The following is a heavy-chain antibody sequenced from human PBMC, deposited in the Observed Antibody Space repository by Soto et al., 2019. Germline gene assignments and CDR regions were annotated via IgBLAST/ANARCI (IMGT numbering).Heavy chain of an antibody. D-gene: IGHD5-18*01. CDR1: GGSISSSNW. Sequence: PSETLSFTCAVSGGSISSSNWWSWIRQPPGKGLEWIGEIYHSGSTNYNPSLKSRVTISVDKSKNQFSLKLSSVTAADTAVYYCAGGYSYGYDYYYYGMDVWGQGTTVTVSS. CDR3: AGGYSYGYDYYYYGMDV. V-gene: IGHV4-4*02. CDR2: IYHSGST. J-gene: IGHJ6*02.